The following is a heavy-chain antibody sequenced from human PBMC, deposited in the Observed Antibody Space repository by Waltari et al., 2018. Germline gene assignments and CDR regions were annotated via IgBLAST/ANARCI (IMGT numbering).Heavy chain of an antibody. J-gene: IGHJ1*01. CDR1: GFTFSSYA. V-gene: IGHV3-23*01. CDR3: AKPLDYYDSSGYYSPEYFQH. D-gene: IGHD3-22*01. CDR2: ISGSGGST. Sequence: EVQLLESGGGLVQPGGSLRLSCAASGFTFSSYAMSWVRQAPGKGLEWVSAISGSGGSTYYADSVKGLFTISRDNSKTTLYLQMNSLRAEDTAVYYCAKPLDYYDSSGYYSPEYFQHWGQGTLVTVSS.